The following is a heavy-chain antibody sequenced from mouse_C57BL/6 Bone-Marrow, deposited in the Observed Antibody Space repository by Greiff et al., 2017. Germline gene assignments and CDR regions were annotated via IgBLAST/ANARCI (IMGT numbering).Heavy chain of an antibody. V-gene: IGHV1-81*01. D-gene: IGHD2-2*01. Sequence: QVQLQQSGAELARPGASVKLSCKASGYTFTSYGISWVKQRTGQGLEWIGEIYPRSGNTYYNEKFKGKATLTADKSSSTAYMELRSLTSEDSAVYFCARFPLYYGYDEGFAYWCQGTLVTVSA. CDR3: ARFPLYYGYDEGFAY. CDR2: IYPRSGNT. J-gene: IGHJ3*01. CDR1: GYTFTSYG.